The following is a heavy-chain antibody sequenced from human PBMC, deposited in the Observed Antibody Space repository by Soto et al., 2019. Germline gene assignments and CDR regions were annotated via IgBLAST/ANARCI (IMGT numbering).Heavy chain of an antibody. CDR2: INPNSGGT. V-gene: IGHV1-2*04. CDR3: ARDRVNDYAGSLLCYYGMDV. CDR1: GYTFTGYY. Sequence: ASVKVSCKASGYTFTGYYMHWVRQAPGQGLGWMGWINPNSGGTNYAQKFQGWVTMTRDTSISTAYMELSRLRSDDTAVYYRARDRVNDYAGSLLCYYGMDVWG. J-gene: IGHJ6*02. D-gene: IGHD3-22*01.